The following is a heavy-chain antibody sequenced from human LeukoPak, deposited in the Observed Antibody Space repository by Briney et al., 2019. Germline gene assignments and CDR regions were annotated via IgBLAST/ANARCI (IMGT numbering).Heavy chain of an antibody. CDR1: GFTFSSYG. D-gene: IGHD2-21*02. V-gene: IGHV3-30*02. Sequence: PGGSLRLSCAASGFTFSSYGMHWVRQAPGKGLEWVAFIRYDGSNKYYADSVKGRFTISRDNSKNTLYLQMNSLRAEDTAVYYCARDLKVTQSACWFDPWGQGTLVTVSS. CDR3: ARDLKVTQSACWFDP. CDR2: IRYDGSNK. J-gene: IGHJ5*02.